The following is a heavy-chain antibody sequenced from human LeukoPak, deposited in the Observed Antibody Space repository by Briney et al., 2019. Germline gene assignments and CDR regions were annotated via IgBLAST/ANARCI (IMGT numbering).Heavy chain of an antibody. CDR1: GYTFTGYY. CDR3: ARGRTRSGWLFDY. Sequence: GASVKVSCTASGYTFTGYYMHWVRQAPEQGLEWMGWISPNSDDTNYAQNFQGRVTMTRDTSISTAYMELSRLRSDDTALYYCARGRTRSGWLFDYWGQGTLVTVSS. J-gene: IGHJ4*02. D-gene: IGHD6-19*01. CDR2: ISPNSDDT. V-gene: IGHV1-2*02.